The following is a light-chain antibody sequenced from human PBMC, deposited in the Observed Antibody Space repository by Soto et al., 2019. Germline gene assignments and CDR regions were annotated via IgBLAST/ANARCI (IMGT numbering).Light chain of an antibody. CDR2: DAS. Sequence: EIVLTQSPATLSLSPGERATLSCRASQSVSSYLAWYQQKPGQAPRLLIYDASNRATGIPARFSGSGSGTAFTLTISSLEHEDFAVYYCQQRSNWPLFTFGPGTKVDIK. CDR3: QQRSNWPLFT. V-gene: IGKV3-11*01. CDR1: QSVSSY. J-gene: IGKJ3*01.